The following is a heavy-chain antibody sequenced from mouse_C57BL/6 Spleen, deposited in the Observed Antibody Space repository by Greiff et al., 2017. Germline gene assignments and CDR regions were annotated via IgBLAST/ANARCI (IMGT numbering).Heavy chain of an antibody. J-gene: IGHJ1*03. V-gene: IGHV1-55*01. Sequence: VQLQQPGAELVKPGASVKMSCKASGYTFTSYWITWVKQRPGQGLEWIGDIYPGSGSTNYNEKFKSKATLTVDTSSSTAYMQLSSLTSEDSAVYYCARSLYYGNYVWYFDVWGTGTTVTVSS. CDR3: ARSLYYGNYVWYFDV. CDR1: GYTFTSYW. D-gene: IGHD2-1*01. CDR2: IYPGSGST.